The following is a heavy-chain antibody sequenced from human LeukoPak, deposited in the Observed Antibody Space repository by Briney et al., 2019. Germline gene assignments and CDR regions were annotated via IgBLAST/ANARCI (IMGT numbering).Heavy chain of an antibody. D-gene: IGHD3-22*01. CDR1: GYTFTSYY. Sequence: ASVTVSCKASGYTFTSYYIHWVRQAPGQGLEWMGIINPSGGSASYAQQFQGRVTMTRDTSTSTVYMELSSLRSEDTAVYYCARDPLYYYDSSSSGHVPQPNWLDPWGQGTLVTVSS. J-gene: IGHJ5*02. CDR3: ARDPLYYYDSSSSGHVPQPNWLDP. CDR2: INPSGGSA. V-gene: IGHV1-46*01.